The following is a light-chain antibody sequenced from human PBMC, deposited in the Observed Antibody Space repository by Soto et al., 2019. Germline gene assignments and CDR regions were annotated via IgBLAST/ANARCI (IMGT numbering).Light chain of an antibody. J-gene: IGKJ2*01. CDR3: LQDYIYPYT. CDR2: AAS. CDR1: QGISND. Sequence: AIQMTQSPSSLSASVGDRVTITCRASQGISNDLGWYQHKPGKAPKLLIYAASTLQSGVPSRFSGSGSGTDFTLTINSLQPEDFATYCCLQDYIYPYTFGQGTKLEIE. V-gene: IGKV1-6*01.